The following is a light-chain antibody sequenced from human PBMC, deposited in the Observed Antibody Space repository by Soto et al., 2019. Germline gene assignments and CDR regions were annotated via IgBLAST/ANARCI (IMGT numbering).Light chain of an antibody. V-gene: IGKV3-20*01. CDR1: QSVTNY. CDR2: GAS. CDR3: QQYGRSGT. Sequence: EILSTQSHCTLSLPPGERANIXCRASQSVTNYRAWYQQRPGKAPRLLIYGASNRATGIPDRFRGSGSGTDFTLTISRLEPEDFAVYYCQQYGRSGTFGQGTKVDIK. J-gene: IGKJ1*01.